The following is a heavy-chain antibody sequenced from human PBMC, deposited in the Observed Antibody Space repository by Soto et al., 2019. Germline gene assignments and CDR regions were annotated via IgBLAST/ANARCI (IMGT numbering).Heavy chain of an antibody. D-gene: IGHD3-22*01. V-gene: IGHV4-59*01. CDR2: IYYSGST. CDR1: GGSISSYY. Sequence: SETLSLTCTVSGGSISSYYWSWIRQPPGKGLEWIGYIYYSGSTNYNPSLKSRVTISVDTSKNQFSLKLSSVTAADTAVYYCARDPTVISSYNYYGMDVWGQGTTVTVYS. J-gene: IGHJ6*02. CDR3: ARDPTVISSYNYYGMDV.